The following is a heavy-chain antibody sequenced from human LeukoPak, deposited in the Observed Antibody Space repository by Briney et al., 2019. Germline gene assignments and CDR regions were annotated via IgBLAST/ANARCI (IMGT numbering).Heavy chain of an antibody. CDR1: GGSISSYY. V-gene: IGHV4-4*09. CDR2: IYTSGST. D-gene: IGHD1-26*01. CDR3: ARRNGATRAYFDY. Sequence: SETLSLTCTVSGGSISSYYWSWIRQPPGKGLEWIGYIYTSGSTNYNPSLKSRVTISVDTSTNQFSLKLSSVTAADTAVYYCARRNGATRAYFDYWGQGTLVTVSS. J-gene: IGHJ4*02.